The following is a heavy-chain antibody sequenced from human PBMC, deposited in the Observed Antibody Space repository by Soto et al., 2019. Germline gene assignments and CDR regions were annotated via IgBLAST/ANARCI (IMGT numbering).Heavy chain of an antibody. V-gene: IGHV3-33*01. CDR3: ARIAADYYYYGMDV. D-gene: IGHD6-13*01. CDR2: IWYDGSNK. J-gene: IGHJ6*02. CDR1: GFTFSSYG. Sequence: QVQLVESGGGVVQPGRSLRLSCAASGFTFSSYGMHWVRQAPGKGLEWVAVIWYDGSNKYYADSVKGRFTISRDNSKSTLYLQMNSLRAEDTAVYYCARIAADYYYYGMDVWGQGTTVTVSS.